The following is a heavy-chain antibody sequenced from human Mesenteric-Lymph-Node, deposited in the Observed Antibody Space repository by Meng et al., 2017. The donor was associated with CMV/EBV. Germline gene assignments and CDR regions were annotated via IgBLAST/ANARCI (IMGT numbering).Heavy chain of an antibody. CDR1: GFTFSSYG. V-gene: IGHV3-30*02. CDR3: ARAIAYESSGFYYFYFDY. J-gene: IGHJ4*02. CDR2: IRYDGSNK. D-gene: IGHD3-22*01. Sequence: GESLKISCAASGFTFSSYGMHWVRQAPGKGLEWVAFIRYDGSNKYYADSVKGRFTISRDNSNNSNNTLCLQMNSLRAEDTAVYYCARAIAYESSGFYYFYFDYWGQGTLVTVSS.